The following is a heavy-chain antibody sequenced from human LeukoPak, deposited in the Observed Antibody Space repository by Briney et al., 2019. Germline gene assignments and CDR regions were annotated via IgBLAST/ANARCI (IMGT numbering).Heavy chain of an antibody. CDR2: ISPSGGST. CDR1: GYTFTGYW. D-gene: IGHD2-15*01. V-gene: IGHV1-46*01. Sequence: GASVKLSCKAFGYTFTGYWMHWVRQAPGQGPEWMGVISPSGGSTIYAQKFKGRVTLTRDMSTSTDYLELSSLRSEDTAVYYCAREPYCSGGSCPKANYYYYYMDVWGKGTTVTISS. CDR3: AREPYCSGGSCPKANYYYYYMDV. J-gene: IGHJ6*03.